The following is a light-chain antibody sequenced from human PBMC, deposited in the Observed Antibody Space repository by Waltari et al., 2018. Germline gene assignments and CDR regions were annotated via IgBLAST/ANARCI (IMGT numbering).Light chain of an antibody. J-gene: IGLJ2*01. Sequence: SSELTQDPAVSVALGQTVRITCPGESLRSYSASWYQQKPGQAPVLVIYGKNNRPSGIPDRFSGSTSGNTASLTISGAHAEDEADYYCNSRDTSGNHVVFGGGTKLTVL. CDR1: SLRSYS. CDR2: GKN. CDR3: NSRDTSGNHVV. V-gene: IGLV3-19*01.